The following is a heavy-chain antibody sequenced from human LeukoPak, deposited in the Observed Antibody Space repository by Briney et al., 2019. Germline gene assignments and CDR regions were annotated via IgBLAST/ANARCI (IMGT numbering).Heavy chain of an antibody. CDR2: IYPGDSDT. J-gene: IGHJ4*02. Sequence: GESLKISCKGSGYSFTSYWIGWVRQMPGKGLEWMGIIYPGDSDTRYSPSFQGQVTISADKSISTAHLQWSSLKASDTAMYYCARPRGGPYEDCGGDCYSEVDYWGQGTLVTVSS. D-gene: IGHD2-21*02. V-gene: IGHV5-51*01. CDR3: ARPRGGPYEDCGGDCYSEVDY. CDR1: GYSFTSYW.